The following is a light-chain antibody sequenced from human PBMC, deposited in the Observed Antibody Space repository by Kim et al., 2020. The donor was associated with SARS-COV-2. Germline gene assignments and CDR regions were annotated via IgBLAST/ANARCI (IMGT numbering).Light chain of an antibody. J-gene: IGLJ1*01. V-gene: IGLV1-44*01. CDR1: SSNIGVNV. Sequence: GQWVTISCSGSSSNIGVNVLNWYQQLPATAPTILIFYGTQRRSGVPARLFCSYSCTSASLAIIGLQSADEADYFCATSDASLTAFVLGTGTQLTVL. CDR2: YGT. CDR3: ATSDASLTAFV.